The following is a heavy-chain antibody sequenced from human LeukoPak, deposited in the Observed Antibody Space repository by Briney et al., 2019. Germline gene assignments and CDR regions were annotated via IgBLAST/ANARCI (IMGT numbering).Heavy chain of an antibody. CDR1: GGSISSYY. V-gene: IGHV4-59*05. Sequence: RASETLSLTCTVSGGSISSYYWSWIRQPPGKGLEWIGSIYYSGSTYYNPSLKSRVTISVDTSKNQFSLKLSSVTAADTAVYYCTHCSGGSCYWFDPWGQGTLVTVSS. J-gene: IGHJ5*02. CDR2: IYYSGST. CDR3: THCSGGSCYWFDP. D-gene: IGHD2-15*01.